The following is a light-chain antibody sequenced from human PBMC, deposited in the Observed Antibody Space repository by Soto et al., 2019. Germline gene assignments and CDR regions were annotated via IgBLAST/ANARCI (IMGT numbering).Light chain of an antibody. CDR2: AAS. Sequence: DIQMTQSPSSLSASVGDRVTITCRASQSITTYLHWYQQKPGKAPNLLIYAASNLQSGVPSRFSGSGSGTDFTLTISSLQPEDFATYYCQQSYSTPITVGQGTRLEIK. CDR1: QSITTY. CDR3: QQSYSTPIT. J-gene: IGKJ5*01. V-gene: IGKV1-39*01.